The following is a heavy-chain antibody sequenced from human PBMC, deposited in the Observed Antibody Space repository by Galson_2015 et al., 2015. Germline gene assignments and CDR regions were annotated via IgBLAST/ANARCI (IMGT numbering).Heavy chain of an antibody. J-gene: IGHJ4*02. D-gene: IGHD3-10*01. CDR1: GYTFTSYY. CDR2: INPSSAST. V-gene: IGHV1-46*01. Sequence: SVKVSCKASGYTFTSYYMHWVRQAPGQGLEWMGKINPSSASTTYAQEFQGRATMTRDTSTSTVYMELSSLRSEDTAVYYCARDDKYGSGSYYPISYWGQGTLVTVSS. CDR3: ARDDKYGSGSYYPISY.